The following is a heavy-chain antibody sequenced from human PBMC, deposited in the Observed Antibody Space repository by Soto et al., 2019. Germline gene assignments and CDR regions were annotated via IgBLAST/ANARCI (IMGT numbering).Heavy chain of an antibody. Sequence: GGFLRLSCVASGFTFSNFAMAWVRQAPGEGLEWVSAISGSGDDTFYADSMKGRFTISRDNSKDTLYLQINSLRAEDTAVYYCANPIPKTGTTFGFWGQGTLVTVSS. CDR1: GFTFSNFA. V-gene: IGHV3-23*01. J-gene: IGHJ4*02. D-gene: IGHD1-1*01. CDR2: ISGSGDDT. CDR3: ANPIPKTGTTFGF.